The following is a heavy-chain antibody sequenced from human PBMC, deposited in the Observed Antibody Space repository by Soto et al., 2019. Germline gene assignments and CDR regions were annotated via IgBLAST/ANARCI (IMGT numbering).Heavy chain of an antibody. CDR1: GFTFSSYD. D-gene: IGHD6-13*01. V-gene: IGHV3-13*01. Sequence: GGSLRLSCAASGFTFSSYDMHWVRQATGKGLEWVSAIGTAGDTYYPGSVKGRFTISRENAKNSLYLQMNSLRAGDTAVYYCARGRSSWYSDYYYGMDVWGQGTTVTVSS. J-gene: IGHJ6*02. CDR3: ARGRSSWYSDYYYGMDV. CDR2: IGTAGDT.